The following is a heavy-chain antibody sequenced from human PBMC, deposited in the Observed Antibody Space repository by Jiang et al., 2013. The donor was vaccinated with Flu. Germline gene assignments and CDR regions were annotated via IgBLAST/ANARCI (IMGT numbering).Heavy chain of an antibody. D-gene: IGHD2-15*01. CDR2: INPSGGST. CDR1: GYTFTSYY. V-gene: IGHV1-46*01. Sequence: SGAEVKKPGASVKVSCKASGYTFTSYYMHWVRQAPGQGLEWMGIINPSGGSTSYAQKFQGRVTMTRDTSTSTVYMELSSLRSEDTAVYYCAREWPGDCSGGSCHHYGMDVWGQGTTVTVSS. CDR3: AREWPGDCSGGSCHHYGMDV. J-gene: IGHJ6*02.